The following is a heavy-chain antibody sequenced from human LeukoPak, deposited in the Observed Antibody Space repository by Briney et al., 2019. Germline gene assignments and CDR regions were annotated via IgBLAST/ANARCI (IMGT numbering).Heavy chain of an antibody. CDR1: GGTFSSYA. CDR2: ISSYNGNT. D-gene: IGHD6-19*01. Sequence: ASVKVSCKASGGTFSSYAISWVRQAPGQGLEWMGWISSYNGNTKYAQKFQGRVTMSIDTATTTAYMELRSLSSDDTAVYYCARDREEQWLLRDYQYNGMDVWGQGTTVTVSS. V-gene: IGHV1-18*01. CDR3: ARDREEQWLLRDYQYNGMDV. J-gene: IGHJ6*02.